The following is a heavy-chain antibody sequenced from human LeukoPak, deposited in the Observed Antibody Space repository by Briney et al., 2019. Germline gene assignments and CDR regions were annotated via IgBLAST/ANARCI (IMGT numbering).Heavy chain of an antibody. D-gene: IGHD4-17*01. V-gene: IGHV3-74*01. J-gene: IGHJ4*02. CDR1: GFTFSSYW. CDR2: INSDGSST. CDR3: ARDHYGDYDY. Sequence: GGSLRLSCAASGFTFSSYWMHWVRQAPGKGLVWVSHINSDGSSTSYADSVKGRFTFSRDNAKNTLYLQMNSLRAEDTAVYYCARDHYGDYDYWGQGTLVTVSS.